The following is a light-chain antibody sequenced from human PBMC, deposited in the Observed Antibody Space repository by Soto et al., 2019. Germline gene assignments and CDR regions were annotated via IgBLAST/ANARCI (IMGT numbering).Light chain of an antibody. V-gene: IGLV7-43*01. J-gene: IGLJ3*02. CDR2: NTD. Sequence: QAVVTQEPSLTVSPGGTVTLTCTSGTGAVSSASYPNWFQQKPGQAPRSLIYNTDKRHYWTPARFSGSLLGGKAALTVSGVQPEDEADYYCLLYYGGPLGVFGGGTKVTVL. CDR1: TGAVSSASY. CDR3: LLYYGGPLGV.